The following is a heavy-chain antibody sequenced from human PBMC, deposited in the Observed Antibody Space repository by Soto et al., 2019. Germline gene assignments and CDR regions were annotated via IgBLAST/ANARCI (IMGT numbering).Heavy chain of an antibody. Sequence: KPSETLSLTCAVYGGSFSGYYWSWIRQPPGKGLEWIGEINHSGSTNYNPSLKSRVTISVDTSKNQFSLKLSSVTAADTAVYYCARWFYSTGNLANDSGGQGTLVT. CDR1: GGSFSGYY. CDR3: ARWFYSTGNLANDS. V-gene: IGHV4-34*01. D-gene: IGHD6-25*01. J-gene: IGHJ4*02. CDR2: INHSGST.